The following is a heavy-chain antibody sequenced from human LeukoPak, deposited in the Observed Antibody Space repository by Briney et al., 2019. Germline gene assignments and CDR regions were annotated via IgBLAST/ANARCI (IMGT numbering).Heavy chain of an antibody. Sequence: GGALRLSCAASGFTLSNYWMHWVRQAPGEGLVWVSRVDPDGTTTNYADSVTGRFTTSRDNAKNTLYLQMNSLRAEDTALYYCTRVQAGRSGLMDVWGRGTTVTVSS. CDR3: TRVQAGRSGLMDV. D-gene: IGHD2-8*02. CDR1: GFTLSNYW. V-gene: IGHV3-74*01. CDR2: VDPDGTTT. J-gene: IGHJ6*02.